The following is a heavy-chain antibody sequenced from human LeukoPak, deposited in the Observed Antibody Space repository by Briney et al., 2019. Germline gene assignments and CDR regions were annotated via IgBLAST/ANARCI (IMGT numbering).Heavy chain of an antibody. CDR3: ARGSHYYYYYYYMDV. Sequence: GASVKVSCKASGYTFISYAMNWVRQAPGQGLEWMGWINTNTGNPTYAQGFTGRFVFSLDTSVSTAYLQISSLKAEDTAVYYCARGSHYYYYYYYMDVWGKGTTVAVSS. D-gene: IGHD3-10*01. CDR2: INTNTGNP. CDR1: GYTFISYA. J-gene: IGHJ6*03. V-gene: IGHV7-4-1*02.